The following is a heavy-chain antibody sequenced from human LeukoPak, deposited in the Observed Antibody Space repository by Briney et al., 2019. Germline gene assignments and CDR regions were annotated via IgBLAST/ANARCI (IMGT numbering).Heavy chain of an antibody. J-gene: IGHJ6*03. Sequence: GASVKVSCKASGYTFTSYYMHWVRQAPGQGLEWMGIINPSGGSTSYAQKFQGRVTMTRDMSTSTVYMELSSLRSEDTAVYYCARVEGSALQRVIHDFYYYMDVWGKGTPVTISS. CDR2: INPSGGST. CDR1: GYTFTSYY. D-gene: IGHD5-18*01. V-gene: IGHV1-46*01. CDR3: ARVEGSALQRVIHDFYYYMDV.